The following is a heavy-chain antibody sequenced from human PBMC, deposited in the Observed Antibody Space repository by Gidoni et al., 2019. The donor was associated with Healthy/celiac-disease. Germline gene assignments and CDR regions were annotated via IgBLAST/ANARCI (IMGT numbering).Heavy chain of an antibody. Sequence: VQLVVSGGGLVQPVRSLRLSCAPSGFTVSSNYMSWVRQAPGKGLEWGSVIYSGGSTYYADSVKGRFTISRDNSKNTLYLQMNSLRDEDTAVYYCARGKYSSGWYYFDYWGQGTLVTVSS. CDR3: ARGKYSSGWYYFDY. CDR1: GFTVSSNY. D-gene: IGHD6-19*01. CDR2: IYSGGST. V-gene: IGHV3-66*01. J-gene: IGHJ4*02.